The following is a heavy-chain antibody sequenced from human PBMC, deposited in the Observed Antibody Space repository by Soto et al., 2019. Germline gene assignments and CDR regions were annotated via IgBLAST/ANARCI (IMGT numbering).Heavy chain of an antibody. J-gene: IGHJ4*02. V-gene: IGHV3-53*01. CDR3: AGGAPVSPGIFAY. D-gene: IGHD3-22*01. CDR1: GFTVSGNY. Sequence: GGSLRLSCAVSGFTVSGNYMNWVRQAPGKGLEWVSVIYSGGSTVYADSVEGRFTISRDNSKNTLFLQMNSLRPEDTAVYYCAGGAPVSPGIFAYWAQETLVTVSS. CDR2: IYSGGST.